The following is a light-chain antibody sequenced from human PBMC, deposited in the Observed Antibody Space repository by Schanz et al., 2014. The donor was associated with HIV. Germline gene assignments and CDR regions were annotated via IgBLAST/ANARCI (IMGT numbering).Light chain of an antibody. J-gene: IGLJ2*01. V-gene: IGLV1-44*01. CDR1: SSNIESNT. Sequence: QSVVTQPPSASGTPGQRVTISCSGSSSNIESNTVNWYHQLPGAAPKLLIYNDNERPSGVPDRFSGSKSGSSASLAISGLQSEDGGDYYCAAWDDSLNAVLFGGGTKLTVL. CDR2: NDN. CDR3: AAWDDSLNAVL.